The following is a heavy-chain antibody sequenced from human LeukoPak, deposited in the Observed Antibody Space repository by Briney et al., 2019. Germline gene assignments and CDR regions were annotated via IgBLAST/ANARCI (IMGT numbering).Heavy chain of an antibody. D-gene: IGHD1-26*01. CDR3: ASWGEGALDN. CDR1: GFTFSNHG. J-gene: IGHJ4*02. CDR2: ISTSTTTI. Sequence: GGSLRLSCAASGFTFSNHGMNWLRQATGKGLEWISYISTSTTTIYYANSVKGRFNISRENAKKSLYSQMNSLRGKDTGVYYCASWGEGALDNWGQGTLVTVSS. V-gene: IGHV3-48*01.